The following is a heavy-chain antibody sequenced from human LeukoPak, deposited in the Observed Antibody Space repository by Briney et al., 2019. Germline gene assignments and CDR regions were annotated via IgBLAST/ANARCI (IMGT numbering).Heavy chain of an antibody. CDR3: ARDRSYYDVLTGYFSVGKKKSYYYYGMDV. CDR2: ISAYNGNT. V-gene: IGHV1-18*01. D-gene: IGHD3-9*01. Sequence: ASVKVSCKASGYTFTSYGISWVRQAPGQGLEWMGWISAYNGNTNYAQKLQGRVTMTTDTSTSTAYMELRSLRSDDTAVYYCARDRSYYDVLTGYFSVGKKKSYYYYGMDVWGQGTTVTVSS. J-gene: IGHJ6*02. CDR1: GYTFTSYG.